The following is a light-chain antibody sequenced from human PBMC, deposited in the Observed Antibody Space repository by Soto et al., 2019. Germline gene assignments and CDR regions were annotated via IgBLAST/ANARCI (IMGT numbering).Light chain of an antibody. J-gene: IGLJ2*01. Sequence: QSALTPPASVSGSPGQSITISCTGTSSDVGGYNYVSWYQQHPGKAPKLMIYEVNNRPSGVSNRFSGSKSGNTASLTISGLQAEDEADYYCNSYTSSSTRVFGGGTKVTVL. CDR2: EVN. CDR1: SSDVGGYNY. CDR3: NSYTSSSTRV. V-gene: IGLV2-14*01.